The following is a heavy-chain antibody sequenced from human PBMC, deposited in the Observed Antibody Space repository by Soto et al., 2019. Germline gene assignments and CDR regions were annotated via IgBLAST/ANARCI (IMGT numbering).Heavy chain of an antibody. Sequence: QLQLQESGSGLVRPSQTLSLTYAVSGGSISSGGYAWGWIRQAPGKSLEWIGYIYHTGNTYYNRALQSRFTISLDMSKNHFSLNLTSVTAADTAVYYCARARGGSGAFDCWGLGTLVTVSS. CDR2: IYHTGNT. V-gene: IGHV4-30-2*01. J-gene: IGHJ4*01. CDR3: ARARGGSGAFDC. CDR1: GGSISSGGYA. D-gene: IGHD3-10*01.